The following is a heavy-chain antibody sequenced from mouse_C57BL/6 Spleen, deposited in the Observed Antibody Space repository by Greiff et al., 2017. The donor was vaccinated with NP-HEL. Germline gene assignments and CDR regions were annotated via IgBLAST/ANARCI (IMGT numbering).Heavy chain of an antibody. CDR2: ISSGSSTI. J-gene: IGHJ2*01. Sequence: EVQGVESGGGLVKPGGSLKLSCAASGFTFSDYGMHWVRQAPEKGLEWVAYISSGSSTIYYADTVKGRFTISRDNAKNTLFLQMTSLRSEDTAMYYCAILITTVVATPFDYWGQGTTLTVSS. CDR1: GFTFSDYG. D-gene: IGHD1-1*01. CDR3: AILITTVVATPFDY. V-gene: IGHV5-17*01.